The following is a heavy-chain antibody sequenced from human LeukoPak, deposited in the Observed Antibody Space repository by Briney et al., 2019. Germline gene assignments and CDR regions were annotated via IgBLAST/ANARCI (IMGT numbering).Heavy chain of an antibody. V-gene: IGHV1-46*01. CDR3: VQFGYSYGYGY. D-gene: IGHD5-18*01. CDR1: GYTFTSYY. Sequence: ASVKVSCKASGYTFTSYYMHWVRQAPGQGLEWMGIINPSGGSTSYAQKFQGRVTMTRDTSTSTAYMELSSLRSEDTAVYYCVQFGYSYGYGYWGQGTLVTVSS. CDR2: INPSGGST. J-gene: IGHJ4*02.